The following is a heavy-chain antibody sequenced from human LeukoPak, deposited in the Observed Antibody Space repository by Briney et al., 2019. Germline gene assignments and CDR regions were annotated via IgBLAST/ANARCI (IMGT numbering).Heavy chain of an antibody. D-gene: IGHD3-22*01. CDR1: GFTFSSYA. J-gene: IGHJ4*02. CDR2: ISGSGGST. CDR3: AKDHPSPYYYDSSGYLFDY. V-gene: IGHV3-23*01. Sequence: QPGGSLRLSCAASGFTFSSYAMSWVRQAPGKGLEWASAISGSGGSTYYADSVKGRFTISRDNSKNTLYLQMNSLRAEDTAVYYCAKDHPSPYYYDSSGYLFDYWGQGTLVTVSS.